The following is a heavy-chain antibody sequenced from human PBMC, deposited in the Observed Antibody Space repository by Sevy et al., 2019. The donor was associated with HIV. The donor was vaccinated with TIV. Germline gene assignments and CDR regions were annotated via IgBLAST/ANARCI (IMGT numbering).Heavy chain of an antibody. CDR1: GFTFSSYS. Sequence: GGSLRLSCAASGFTFSSYSMNWVRQAPGKGLEWVSYISSSSSTIYYADSVKGRFTISRDNAKNSLYLQMNSLRDEDTAVYYCARLNAYPIFDCSGGSCCPDAFDIWGQGTMVTVSS. V-gene: IGHV3-48*02. J-gene: IGHJ3*02. D-gene: IGHD2-15*01. CDR3: ARLNAYPIFDCSGGSCCPDAFDI. CDR2: ISSSSSTI.